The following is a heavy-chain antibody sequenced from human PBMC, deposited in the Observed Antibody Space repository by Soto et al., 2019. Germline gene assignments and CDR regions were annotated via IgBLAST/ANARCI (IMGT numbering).Heavy chain of an antibody. V-gene: IGHV3-66*01. D-gene: IGHD2-15*01. CDR2: IQSGGPT. CDR1: GFTVSSKY. J-gene: IGHJ6*04. Sequence: EVHLVESGGGLVQPGGSLRLSYAASGFTVSSKYMSWVRQAPGKGLEWVSLIQSGGPTYYADSVKGRFTISRDTSENTLHLQMDSLRAEDTAVYYCARDDVLCDGGRCYGVPVDVWGKGTTVTVSS. CDR3: ARDDVLCDGGRCYGVPVDV.